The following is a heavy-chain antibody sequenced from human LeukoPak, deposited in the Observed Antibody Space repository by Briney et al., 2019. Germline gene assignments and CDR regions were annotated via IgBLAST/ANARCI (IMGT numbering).Heavy chain of an antibody. D-gene: IGHD3-22*01. CDR2: ISGSGGST. J-gene: IGHJ4*02. Sequence: GGSLRLSCAASGFTFSSYAMSWVRQAPGKGLEWVSAISGSGGSTYYADSVKGRFTISRDNSKNTLYLQMNSLRAEDTAVYYCAKAHQYYYDSSGYLEVWGQGTLVTVSS. CDR3: AKAHQYYYDSSGYLEV. CDR1: GFTFSSYA. V-gene: IGHV3-23*01.